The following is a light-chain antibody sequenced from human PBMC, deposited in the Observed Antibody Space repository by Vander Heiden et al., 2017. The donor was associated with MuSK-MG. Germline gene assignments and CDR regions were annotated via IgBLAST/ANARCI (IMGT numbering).Light chain of an antibody. CDR3: QAWDSDTVV. CDR1: TLGFPF. V-gene: IGLV3-1*01. J-gene: IGLJ2*01. Sequence: DLTQPPSVFVSPVQTSTLTCSSDTLGFPFASWHQQKAGQPPVMVIYHNDQRPAGIPERFSGSFSGNTATLTISETQPMDEADYYCQAWDSDTVVFGGGTKVTVL. CDR2: HND.